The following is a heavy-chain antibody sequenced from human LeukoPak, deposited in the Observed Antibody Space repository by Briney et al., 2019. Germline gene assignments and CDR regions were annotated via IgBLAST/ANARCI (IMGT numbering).Heavy chain of an antibody. CDR2: ISSSSSYI. J-gene: IGHJ4*02. Sequence: GGSLRLSCAASGFTFSNYAMTWVRQAPGKGLEWVSSISSSSSYIYYADSVKGRFTISRDNAKNSLYLQMNSLRAEDTAVYYCARGSYGDLDYWGQGTLVTVSS. CDR3: ARGSYGDLDY. V-gene: IGHV3-21*01. CDR1: GFTFSNYA. D-gene: IGHD4-17*01.